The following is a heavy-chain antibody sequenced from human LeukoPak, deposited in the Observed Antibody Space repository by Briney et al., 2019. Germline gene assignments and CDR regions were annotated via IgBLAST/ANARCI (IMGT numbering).Heavy chain of an antibody. CDR3: ARVGTRGLYYMDV. J-gene: IGHJ6*03. Sequence: PSETLSLTCTVSGGSVSSYYWSWIRQPPGKGLEWIGYIYYSGSTNYNPSLKSRVTISVDTSKNQFSLKLSSVTAADTAVYYCARVGTRGLYYMDVWGKGTTVTVSS. V-gene: IGHV4-59*02. D-gene: IGHD6-25*01. CDR1: GGSVSSYY. CDR2: IYYSGST.